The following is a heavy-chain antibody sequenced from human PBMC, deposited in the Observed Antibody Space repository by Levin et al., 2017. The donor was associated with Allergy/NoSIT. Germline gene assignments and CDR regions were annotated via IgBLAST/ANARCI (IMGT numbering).Heavy chain of an antibody. CDR1: GVSISSYY. Sequence: SETLSLTCTVSGVSISSYYWSWIRQPPGKGLEWIGYIYYSGTTNYNPSLESRVTISVDTSKNQFSLKLSSVTAADTAMYFCARSPVGSGAVPYWFDAWGQGTLVTVSS. D-gene: IGHD3-10*01. CDR3: ARSPVGSGAVPYWFDA. V-gene: IGHV4-59*01. CDR2: IYYSGTT. J-gene: IGHJ5*02.